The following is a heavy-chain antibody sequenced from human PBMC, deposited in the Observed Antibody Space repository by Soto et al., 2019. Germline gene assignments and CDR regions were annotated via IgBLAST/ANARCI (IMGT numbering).Heavy chain of an antibody. V-gene: IGHV3-74*01. Sequence: GGSLRLSCAASGFTFSNYWMQWVRQAPGKGLVWVSRINSDESDTTYADSVKGRFTISRDNAKNTLYLQMNSLRDDDTAVYYCVRDLAPRIFHYWGQGTLVTVSS. CDR2: INSDESDT. CDR1: GFTFSNYW. J-gene: IGHJ4*02. D-gene: IGHD3-3*01. CDR3: VRDLAPRIFHY.